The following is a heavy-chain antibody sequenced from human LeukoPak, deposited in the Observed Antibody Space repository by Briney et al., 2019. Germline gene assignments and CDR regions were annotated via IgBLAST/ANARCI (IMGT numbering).Heavy chain of an antibody. Sequence: PGGSLRLSCAASGFTFSTYIINWVRQAPGKGLEWVSSISSSSSYIYYADPVKGRFTISRDNAKNSLYLQMDSLRAEDTAVYYCARSEGGDWTPFDYWGQGTLVTVSS. CDR1: GFTFSTYI. CDR2: ISSSSSYI. D-gene: IGHD2-21*02. CDR3: ARSEGGDWTPFDY. V-gene: IGHV3-21*01. J-gene: IGHJ4*02.